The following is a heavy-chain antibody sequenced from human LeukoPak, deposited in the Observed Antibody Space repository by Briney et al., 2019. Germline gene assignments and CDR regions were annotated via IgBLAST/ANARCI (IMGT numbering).Heavy chain of an antibody. CDR2: ISSRSTTI. D-gene: IGHD2-15*01. Sequence: GGSLRLSCTPSGFDFSNSFMSWIRQAPGKGLEWISYISSRSTTIYYADSVKGRFTISRDNGKNTVYLQMNNLRVDDTAVFYCGKGSLAVPATPLDFWGQGTLVTVSS. CDR3: GKGSLAVPATPLDF. J-gene: IGHJ4*02. CDR1: GFDFSNSF. V-gene: IGHV3-11*01.